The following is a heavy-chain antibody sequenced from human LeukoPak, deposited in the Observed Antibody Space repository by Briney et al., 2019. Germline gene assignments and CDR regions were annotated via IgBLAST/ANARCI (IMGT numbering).Heavy chain of an antibody. J-gene: IGHJ5*02. V-gene: IGHV2-5*02. CDR2: IYWDNDK. CDR3: AHSTMAGTWGFNYFDP. D-gene: IGHD4-11*01. CDR1: GFSLSTSGVG. Sequence: KMSGPTLVKPTQTLTLTCTFSGFSLSTSGVGVGWIRQSPGKALEWLALIYWDNDKRYSPSLRNRLTITTDTSKNQVVLTMTDVDPVDTATYFCAHSTMAGTWGFNYFDPWGQGLLVTVSS.